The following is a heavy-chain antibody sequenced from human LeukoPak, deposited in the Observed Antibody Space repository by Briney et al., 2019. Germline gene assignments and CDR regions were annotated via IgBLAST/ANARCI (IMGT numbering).Heavy chain of an antibody. CDR3: AKDYCTNGVCYQGFDY. J-gene: IGHJ4*02. CDR2: ISGSGGST. CDR1: GFTFSSYA. D-gene: IGHD2-8*01. V-gene: IGHV3-23*01. Sequence: SGGSLRLSCAASGFTFSSYAMSWVRQAPGKGLEWVSAISGSGGSTYYADSVKGRFTISRDNSKNTLYLQMNSLRAEDTAVYYCAKDYCTNGVCYQGFDYWGQGTLVTVSS.